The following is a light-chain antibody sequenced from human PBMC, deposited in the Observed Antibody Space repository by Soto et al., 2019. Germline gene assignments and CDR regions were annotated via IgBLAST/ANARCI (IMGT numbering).Light chain of an antibody. Sequence: EIVLTQSPATLSLSPGERATLSCRASQSVSSYLAWYQQKPGQAPRLLIYDASNRATGIPAMFSGSGSGTDLTLTISSLEPEEFAVYYCQQRSNWPPMYTFGQGTKLEIK. CDR3: QQRSNWPPMYT. J-gene: IGKJ2*01. V-gene: IGKV3-11*01. CDR1: QSVSSY. CDR2: DAS.